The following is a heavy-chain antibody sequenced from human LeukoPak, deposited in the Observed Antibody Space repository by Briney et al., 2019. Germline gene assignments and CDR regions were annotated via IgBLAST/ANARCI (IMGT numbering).Heavy chain of an antibody. V-gene: IGHV3-53*01. Sequence: GGSLRLSCAASGFTVRSNYMSWVRQAPGKGLEWVSVIYSAGSTYYADSVKGRFTISRDNSKNTLYLQMNSLRAEDTAVYYCAKTRPLDSSSWSHGDYWGQGTLVTVSS. J-gene: IGHJ4*02. CDR1: GFTVRSNY. CDR3: AKTRPLDSSSWSHGDY. D-gene: IGHD6-13*01. CDR2: IYSAGST.